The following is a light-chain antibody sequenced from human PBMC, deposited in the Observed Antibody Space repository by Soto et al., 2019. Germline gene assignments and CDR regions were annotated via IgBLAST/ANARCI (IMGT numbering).Light chain of an antibody. Sequence: EIVLTQSPAIMSLSPGEEATLSCTASQSVRNYLAWYQQKPGQAPRLLIYDVSSRATDIPARFSGSGFGTDFTLTISSLEPEDFALYYCQHRANWPPTFGQGTRLESK. V-gene: IGKV3-11*01. CDR3: QHRANWPPT. J-gene: IGKJ5*01. CDR2: DVS. CDR1: QSVRNY.